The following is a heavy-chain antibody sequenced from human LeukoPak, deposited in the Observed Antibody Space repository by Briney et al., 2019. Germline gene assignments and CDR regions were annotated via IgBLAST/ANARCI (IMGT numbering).Heavy chain of an antibody. J-gene: IGHJ6*03. CDR2: INHSGST. CDR3: ASNKAAAGYYYYYCMDV. Sequence: PSETLSLTCAVYGGSFSGYYWSWIRQPPGKGLEWIGEINHSGSTNYNPSLKSRVTISVDASKNQFSLKLSSVTAADTAVYYCASNKAAAGYYYYYCMDVWGKGTTVTVSS. D-gene: IGHD6-13*01. V-gene: IGHV4-34*01. CDR1: GGSFSGYY.